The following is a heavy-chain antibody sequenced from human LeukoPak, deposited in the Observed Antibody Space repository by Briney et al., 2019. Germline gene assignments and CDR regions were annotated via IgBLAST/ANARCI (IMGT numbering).Heavy chain of an antibody. J-gene: IGHJ4*02. CDR1: GYTFAKYA. D-gene: IGHD1-1*01. Sequence: ASVKVSCKASGYTFAKYAIHWVRQAPGQGLEWMGRINPNSGGTNYAQKFQGRVTMTRDTSISTAYMELSRLRSDDTAVYYCARDLEGTDYWGQGTLVTVSS. V-gene: IGHV1-2*06. CDR3: ARDLEGTDY. CDR2: INPNSGGT.